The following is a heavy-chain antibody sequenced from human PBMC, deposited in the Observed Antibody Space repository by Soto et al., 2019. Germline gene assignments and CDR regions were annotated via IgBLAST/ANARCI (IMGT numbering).Heavy chain of an antibody. V-gene: IGHV3-11*06. Sequence: QVQLVESGGGLVKPGGSLRLSCAASRFTFSDYYMSWIRQAPGKGLESVSYISGSSTYTYYADSVRGRFTISRDNAKNSLYLQMKSLRAEDTAIYYCARSRYGDFLDYWGQGTLVTVSS. J-gene: IGHJ4*02. D-gene: IGHD4-17*01. CDR3: ARSRYGDFLDY. CDR1: RFTFSDYY. CDR2: ISGSSTYT.